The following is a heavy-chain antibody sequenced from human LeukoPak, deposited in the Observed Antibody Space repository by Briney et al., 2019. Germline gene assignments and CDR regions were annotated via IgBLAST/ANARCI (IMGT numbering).Heavy chain of an antibody. CDR3: AKGIGYYYGSGSSGVDY. CDR1: GYTFTSYG. V-gene: IGHV1-18*01. D-gene: IGHD3-10*01. CDR2: ISAYNGNT. J-gene: IGHJ4*02. Sequence: ASVKVSCKASGYTFTSYGISWVRQAPGQGLEWMGWISAYNGNTNYAQKLQGRATMTTDTSTSTAYMELRSLRSDDTALYYCAKGIGYYYGSGSSGVDYWGQGTLVTVSS.